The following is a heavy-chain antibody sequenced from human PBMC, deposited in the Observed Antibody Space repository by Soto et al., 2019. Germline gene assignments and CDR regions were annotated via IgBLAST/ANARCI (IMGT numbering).Heavy chain of an antibody. Sequence: PSETLSLTCAVSGGSISSYYLSWIRQPPGKGLEWIGYIYYSGSTNYNPSLKSRVTISVDTSKNQFSLKLNSVTAADTAVYYCARRGFFDYWGQGTLVTVSS. V-gene: IGHV4-59*08. CDR1: GGSISSYY. J-gene: IGHJ4*02. D-gene: IGHD6-25*01. CDR3: ARRGFFDY. CDR2: IYYSGST.